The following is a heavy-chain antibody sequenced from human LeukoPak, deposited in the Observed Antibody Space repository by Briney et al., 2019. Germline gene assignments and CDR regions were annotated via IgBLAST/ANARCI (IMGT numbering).Heavy chain of an antibody. CDR3: ARETDYYDSSGYYRYEYYFDY. V-gene: IGHV4-34*01. D-gene: IGHD3-22*01. J-gene: IGHJ4*02. Sequence: PSETLSLTCAVYGGSFSGYYWSWIRQPPGKGLEWIGEINHSGSTNYNPSLKSRVTISVDTSKNQFSLKLSSVTAADTAVYYCARETDYYDSSGYYRYEYYFDYWGQGTLVTVSS. CDR1: GGSFSGYY. CDR2: INHSGST.